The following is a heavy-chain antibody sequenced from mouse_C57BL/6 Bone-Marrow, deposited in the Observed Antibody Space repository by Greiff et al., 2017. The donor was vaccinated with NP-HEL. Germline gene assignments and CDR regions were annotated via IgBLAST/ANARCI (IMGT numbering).Heavy chain of an antibody. Sequence: EVKLMESGGGLVKPGGSLKLSCAASGFTFSSYAMSWVRQTPEKRLEWVATISDGGSYTYYPDNVKGRFTISRDNAKNNLYLQMSHLKSEDTAMYYCARCLRLMDYWGQGTSVTVSS. CDR2: ISDGGSYT. CDR3: ARCLRLMDY. J-gene: IGHJ4*01. D-gene: IGHD1-1*01. CDR1: GFTFSSYA. V-gene: IGHV5-4*03.